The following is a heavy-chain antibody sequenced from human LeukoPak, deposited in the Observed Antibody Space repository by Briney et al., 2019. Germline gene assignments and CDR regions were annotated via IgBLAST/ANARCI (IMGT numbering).Heavy chain of an antibody. CDR1: GFTFSSYA. CDR2: ISSNGGST. V-gene: IGHV3-64*01. Sequence: GGSLRLSCAASGFTFSSYAMHWVRQAPGKGLEYVSAISSNGGSTYYANSVKGRFTISRDNSKNTLYLQMGSLRAEDMAVYYCARASAAAGTYWFDPWGQGTLVTVSS. J-gene: IGHJ5*02. D-gene: IGHD6-13*01. CDR3: ARASAAAGTYWFDP.